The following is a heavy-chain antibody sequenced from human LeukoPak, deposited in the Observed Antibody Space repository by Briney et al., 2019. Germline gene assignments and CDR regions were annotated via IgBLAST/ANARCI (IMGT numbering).Heavy chain of an antibody. CDR1: GFTFSYYA. Sequence: GGSLRLSCAASGFTFSYYAMSWVRQAPGKGLEWVADLSGSGGSTYYADAVKGRFSISRDNSKSTLYLEMNSLRAEDTAVYYCARDSSGWYAGYWGQGTLVTVSS. CDR2: LSGSGGST. CDR3: ARDSSGWYAGY. J-gene: IGHJ4*02. D-gene: IGHD6-19*01. V-gene: IGHV3-23*01.